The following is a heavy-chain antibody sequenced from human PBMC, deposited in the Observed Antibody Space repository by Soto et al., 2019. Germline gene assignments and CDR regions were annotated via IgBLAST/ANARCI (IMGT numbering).Heavy chain of an antibody. D-gene: IGHD6-6*01. CDR3: ARYSSSSSFDY. CDR2: IYYSGST. Sequence: SETLSLNCTVSGGSISSGDYYWSWIRQPPGKGLEWIGYIYYSGSTYYNPSLKSRVTISVDTSKNQFSLKLSSVTAADTAVYYCARYSSSSSFDYWGQGTLVTVSS. CDR1: GGSISSGDYY. V-gene: IGHV4-30-4*01. J-gene: IGHJ4*02.